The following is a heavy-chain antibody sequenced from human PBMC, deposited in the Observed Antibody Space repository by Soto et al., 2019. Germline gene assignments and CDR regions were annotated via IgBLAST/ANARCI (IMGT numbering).Heavy chain of an antibody. CDR2: MNPNRGNT. J-gene: IGHJ4*02. CDR1: GYTFTSYD. D-gene: IGHD6-19*01. CDR3: ARESSGWYNGDYYFDY. Sequence: QVQLVQSGAEVKKPGASVKVSCKASGYTFTSYDITWVRQATGQGLEWMGWMNPNRGNTGYAQKFQGRVTMTRNTSISTAYMELSSLRSEDTAVYYCARESSGWYNGDYYFDYWGQGTLVTVSS. V-gene: IGHV1-8*01.